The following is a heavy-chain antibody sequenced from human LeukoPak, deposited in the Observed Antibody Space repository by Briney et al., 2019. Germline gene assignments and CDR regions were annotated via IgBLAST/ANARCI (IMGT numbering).Heavy chain of an antibody. CDR2: ISSDVSYK. V-gene: IGHV3-30*18. Sequence: GGSLRLSCAASGFTFSSYGMHWVRQAPGKGLEGVAVISSDVSYKYYADSVKGRFTISRDNSKNTLYLQMNSLRAEDTAVYYCAKESLSFFDSWGQGTLVTVSS. J-gene: IGHJ4*02. CDR3: AKESLSFFDS. CDR1: GFTFSSYG. D-gene: IGHD3-10*01.